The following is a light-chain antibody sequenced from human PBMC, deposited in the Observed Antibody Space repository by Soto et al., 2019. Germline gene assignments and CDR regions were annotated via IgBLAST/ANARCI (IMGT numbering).Light chain of an antibody. CDR1: SSNIGAGYD. J-gene: IGLJ2*01. CDR2: GNS. V-gene: IGLV1-40*01. CDR3: QSYDSSLSVLV. Sequence: QSVLTQPPSVSGAPGQRVTISCTGSSSNIGAGYDVHWYQQLPGTAPKLLIYGNSNRPSGVPDRFSGSKSGTSASLAITGFQAEDEADYYCQSYDSSLSVLVFGGGTKVTVL.